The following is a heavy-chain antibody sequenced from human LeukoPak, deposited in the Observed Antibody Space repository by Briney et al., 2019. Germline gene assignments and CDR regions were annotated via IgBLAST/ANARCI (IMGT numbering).Heavy chain of an antibody. V-gene: IGHV3-23*01. Sequence: GGSLRLSCAASGFTFSSNDMSWVRQALGKGLEWVSSMSLSTNGKTYADSVKGRFTISTDNAKNTLYLQMESLRAEDTAIYYCAKALTRWAFDIWGQGTTVTVSS. CDR1: GFTFSSND. CDR2: MSLSTNGK. CDR3: AKALTRWAFDI. J-gene: IGHJ3*02. D-gene: IGHD3-16*01.